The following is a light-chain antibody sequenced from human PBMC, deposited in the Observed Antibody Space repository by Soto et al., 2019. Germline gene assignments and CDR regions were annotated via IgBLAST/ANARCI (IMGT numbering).Light chain of an antibody. CDR1: QFVSSR. V-gene: IGKV3-15*01. J-gene: IGKJ1*01. CDR3: QQYNNWPPWT. Sequence: DIVVTQSPATLSASPGERVTLSCRASQFVSSRLAWYQRRPGQVPRLLIYGASTRATGIPARFSGSGSGTEFTLTISSLQSEDFAVYYCQQYNNWPPWTFGQGTKVEIK. CDR2: GAS.